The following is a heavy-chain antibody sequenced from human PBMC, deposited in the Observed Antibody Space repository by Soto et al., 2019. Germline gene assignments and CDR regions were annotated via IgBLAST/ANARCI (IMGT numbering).Heavy chain of an antibody. J-gene: IGHJ4*02. CDR3: ARGVVTAATFDY. V-gene: IGHV1-3*01. CDR2: IIAGNGNT. CDR1: GYTSTSYA. Sequence: ASVKVSCKASGYTSTSYAVHWVRQAPGQRLEWLGWIIAGNGNTKYSQKFQGRVTITRDTSVTTAYMELSSLGSEDTAVYYCARGVVTAATFDYWGQGTLVTVSS. D-gene: IGHD2-15*01.